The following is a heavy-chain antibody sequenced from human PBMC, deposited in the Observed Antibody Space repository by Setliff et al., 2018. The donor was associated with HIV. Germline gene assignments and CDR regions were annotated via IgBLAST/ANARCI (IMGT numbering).Heavy chain of an antibody. J-gene: IGHJ4*02. Sequence: GGSLRLSCAASGFTFSAFGLHWVRQAPGKGLEWVALISNDGRKQFYADSVKGRFTVSRDNSKNTQYLQMNSLRPGDTALYYCAREGCSSRYCSVARSDYWGQGALVTVSS. CDR2: ISNDGRKQ. D-gene: IGHD3-22*01. CDR3: AREGCSSRYCSVARSDY. V-gene: IGHV3-30*04. CDR1: GFTFSAFG.